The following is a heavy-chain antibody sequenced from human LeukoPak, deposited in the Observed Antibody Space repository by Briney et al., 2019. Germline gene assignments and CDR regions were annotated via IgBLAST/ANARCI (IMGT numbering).Heavy chain of an antibody. Sequence: SETLSLTCTVSGASISSNNYYWGWIRQPPGRGLEWIGSIYYSGSTYYNPSLKSRVTISVDTSKNQFSLKLNSVTPADTAVYYCARMYSTSWYKGYFDYWGQGTLVTVSS. D-gene: IGHD6-13*01. CDR1: GASISSNNYY. CDR2: IYYSGST. J-gene: IGHJ4*02. V-gene: IGHV4-39*01. CDR3: ARMYSTSWYKGYFDY.